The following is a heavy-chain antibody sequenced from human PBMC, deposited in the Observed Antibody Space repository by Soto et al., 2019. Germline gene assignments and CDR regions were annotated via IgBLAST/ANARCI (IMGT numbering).Heavy chain of an antibody. CDR1: GYSFTTYW. J-gene: IGHJ4*02. CDR2: IYPGDSDT. CDR3: ARKDIAGNSVDF. V-gene: IGHV5-51*01. Sequence: GESLKISCKASGYSFTTYWIGWVRQMPGKGLEWMGIIYPGDSDTRYSPSFQGQVTISADKSISTAYLQWSSLKASDSAMFYCARKDIAGNSVDFWGQGTLVTVYS. D-gene: IGHD6-13*01.